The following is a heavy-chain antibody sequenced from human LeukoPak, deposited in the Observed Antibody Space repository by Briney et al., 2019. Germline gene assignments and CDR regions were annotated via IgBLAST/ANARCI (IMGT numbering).Heavy chain of an antibody. J-gene: IGHJ4*02. CDR2: IYYSGST. D-gene: IGHD4-17*01. Sequence: PSETLSLTCTVSGGSISSYYWSWIRQPPGKGLDWIGYIYYSGSTNYNPSLKSRVTISVDTSKNQFSLKLSSVTAADTAVYYCARSRTTDFDYWGQGTLVTVSS. CDR3: ARSRTTDFDY. V-gene: IGHV4-59*01. CDR1: GGSISSYY.